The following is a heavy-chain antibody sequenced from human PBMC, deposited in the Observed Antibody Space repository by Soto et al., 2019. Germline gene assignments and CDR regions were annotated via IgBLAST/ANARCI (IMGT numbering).Heavy chain of an antibody. V-gene: IGHV3-23*01. J-gene: IGHJ5*02. Sequence: GGSLRLSCAASGFTFSSYAMSWVRQAPGKGLEWVSAISGSGGSTYYADSVKGRFTIFRDNSKNTLYLQMNSLRAEDTAVYYCAKDGPSYYDFWSGYYNWFDPWGQGTLVTVSS. CDR1: GFTFSSYA. CDR3: AKDGPSYYDFWSGYYNWFDP. CDR2: ISGSGGST. D-gene: IGHD3-3*01.